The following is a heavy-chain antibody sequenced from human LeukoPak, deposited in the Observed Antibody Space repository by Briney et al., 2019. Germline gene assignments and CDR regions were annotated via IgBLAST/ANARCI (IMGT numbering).Heavy chain of an antibody. CDR3: AHTANSGWYEFDY. CDR1: GFSLSTPGVG. CDR2: IFSNDDK. V-gene: IGHV2-5*01. D-gene: IGHD6-19*01. J-gene: IGHJ4*02. Sequence: SGPTLVKPTQTLTLTCTFSGFSLSTPGVGVAWIRQPPGKALEWLTLIFSNDDKRYSPSLKNRLTTTKDTSKNQVVLTMTNTDPVGTATYYCAHTANSGWYEFDYWGQGTLVTVSS.